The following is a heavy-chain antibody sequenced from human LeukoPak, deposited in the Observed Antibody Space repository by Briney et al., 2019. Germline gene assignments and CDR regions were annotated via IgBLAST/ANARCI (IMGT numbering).Heavy chain of an antibody. CDR1: GGTFSSYA. D-gene: IGHD2-21*02. V-gene: IGHV1-69*04. CDR2: IIPIFGIA. Sequence: SVKVSCKASGGTFSSYAISWVRQAPGQGLEWMERIIPIFGIANYAQKFQGRVTITADKSTSTAYMELSSLRSEDTAVYYCARVGGQAYCGGDCYYNWFDPWGQGTLVTVSS. J-gene: IGHJ5*02. CDR3: ARVGGQAYCGGDCYYNWFDP.